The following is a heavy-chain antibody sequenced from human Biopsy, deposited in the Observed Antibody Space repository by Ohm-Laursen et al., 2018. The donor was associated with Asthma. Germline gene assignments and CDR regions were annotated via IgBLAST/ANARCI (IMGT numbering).Heavy chain of an antibody. J-gene: IGHJ4*02. CDR1: GFTFSSYG. V-gene: IGHV3-30*03. D-gene: IGHD6-19*01. CDR2: ISYDGSNK. Sequence: SLRLSCAASGFTFSSYGMHWVRQAPGKGLEWVAVISYDGSNKYYADSVNGRFTISRDNSKNTLYLQMNSLRAEDTAVYYCARESSVAGSSDFDYWGQGTLVTVSS. CDR3: ARESSVAGSSDFDY.